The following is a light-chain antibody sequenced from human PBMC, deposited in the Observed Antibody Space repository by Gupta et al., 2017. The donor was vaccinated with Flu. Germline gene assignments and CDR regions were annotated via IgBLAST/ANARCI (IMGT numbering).Light chain of an antibody. CDR3: QVWGSGRDLVV. V-gene: IGLV3-21*02. CDR2: NAG. Sequence: SFVLTQPPSVSVAPGQTARITCGGNNLGTKSVHWYQLAPGQAPLLVLSNAGDRPSGIPERFSGSNSGNTATLTISRVEAGDEADYYCQVWGSGRDLVVFGGGTKLTVL. CDR1: NLGTKS. J-gene: IGLJ2*01.